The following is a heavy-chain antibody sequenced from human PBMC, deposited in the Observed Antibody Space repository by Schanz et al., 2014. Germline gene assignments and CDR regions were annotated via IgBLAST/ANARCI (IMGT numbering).Heavy chain of an antibody. Sequence: QIQLVQSGPEVKKPGATVKVSCKASGYIFINSGISWVRQAPGQGLEWMGWISAYNGNTKYPQKLKGRVTMTADTSTNTAYMELRSLSADDTAVFYCARSAGRDFWSGYYTRFDYWGQGTLVTVSS. V-gene: IGHV1-18*01. CDR2: ISAYNGNT. D-gene: IGHD3-3*01. J-gene: IGHJ4*02. CDR1: GYIFINSG. CDR3: ARSAGRDFWSGYYTRFDY.